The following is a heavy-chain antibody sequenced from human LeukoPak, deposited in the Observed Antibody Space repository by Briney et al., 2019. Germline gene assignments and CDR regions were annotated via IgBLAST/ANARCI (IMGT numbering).Heavy chain of an antibody. Sequence: SETLSLTCTVSGGSISSYYWSWIRQPPGKGLEWIGYIYYSGSTNYNPSLKSRVTISVDTSKNQFSLELSSVTAADTAVYYCARASSWGWFDPWGQGTLVTVSS. V-gene: IGHV4-59*08. D-gene: IGHD6-13*01. J-gene: IGHJ5*02. CDR1: GGSISSYY. CDR3: ARASSWGWFDP. CDR2: IYYSGST.